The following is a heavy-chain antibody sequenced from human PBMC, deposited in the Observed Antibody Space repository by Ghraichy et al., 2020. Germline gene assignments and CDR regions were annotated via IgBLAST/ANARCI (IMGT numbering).Heavy chain of an antibody. CDR1: GYTFTGYY. D-gene: IGHD3-3*01. Sequence: ASVKVSCKASGYTFTGYYMHWVRQAPGQGLEWMGRINPNSGGTNYAQKFQGRVTMTRDTSISTAYMELSRLRSDDTAVYYCARAGQTTVNDFWSGLENNWFDPWGQGTLVTVSS. CDR3: ARAGQTTVNDFWSGLENNWFDP. J-gene: IGHJ5*02. CDR2: INPNSGGT. V-gene: IGHV1-2*06.